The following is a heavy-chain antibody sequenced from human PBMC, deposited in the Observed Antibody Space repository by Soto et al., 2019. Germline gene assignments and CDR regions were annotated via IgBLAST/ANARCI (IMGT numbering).Heavy chain of an antibody. V-gene: IGHV3-11*01. Sequence: QVQLVESGGGLVKPGGSLRLSCAASGFTFSDFYMSWIRQAPGKGLDWVSYITSSGSSIYYADSVKGRFTISRDNAKTSLYLQMHSLSAEDTAVYYCARGHYYYCMDVWGQGTPVTVSS. CDR1: GFTFSDFY. CDR3: ARGHYYYCMDV. CDR2: ITSSGSSI. J-gene: IGHJ6*02.